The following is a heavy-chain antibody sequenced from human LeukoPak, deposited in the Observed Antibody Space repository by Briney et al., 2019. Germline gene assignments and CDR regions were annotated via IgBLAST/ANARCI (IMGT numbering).Heavy chain of an antibody. Sequence: RASVKVSCKASGYTFTGYDINWVRQATGQGLEWMGWMNPNSGNIDYAQKFQGRVTMTRNTSISTAYMELYNLTSEDTAVYYCARGGSGRYNWFDPWGQGTLVTVSS. D-gene: IGHD3-10*01. V-gene: IGHV1-8*01. CDR3: ARGGSGRYNWFDP. J-gene: IGHJ5*02. CDR2: MNPNSGNI. CDR1: GYTFTGYD.